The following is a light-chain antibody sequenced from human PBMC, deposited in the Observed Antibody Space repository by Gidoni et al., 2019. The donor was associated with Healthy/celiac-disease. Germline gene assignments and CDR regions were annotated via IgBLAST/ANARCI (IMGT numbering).Light chain of an antibody. J-gene: IGKJ2*01. V-gene: IGKV1-33*01. CDR1: QDISNH. Sequence: DIQMTQSPSSLSASVADRVTLTCQASQDISNHINWYQQKPRKAPKLLIYDASNLETGVPSRFSGSGSGTHFTFTISCLQPEDVATYCCQQYDYLPGYTFGQGTKLEIK. CDR2: DAS. CDR3: QQYDYLPGYT.